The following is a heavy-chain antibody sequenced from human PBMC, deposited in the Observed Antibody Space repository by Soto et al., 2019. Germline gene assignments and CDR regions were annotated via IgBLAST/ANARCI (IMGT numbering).Heavy chain of an antibody. CDR3: AKTPIRDYYASGTYNGYNWFDP. D-gene: IGHD3-10*01. CDR2: ITGSGDSS. Sequence: EVQLLESGGGLVQPGGSLRLSCAASGFTFSSYAMSWVRQAPGKGLEWVSTITGSGDSSYFADSVKGRFTISRDNSKNTLYVHMDSLRADDTAVYYCAKTPIRDYYASGTYNGYNWFDPWGQGTLVTVSP. V-gene: IGHV3-23*01. CDR1: GFTFSSYA. J-gene: IGHJ5*02.